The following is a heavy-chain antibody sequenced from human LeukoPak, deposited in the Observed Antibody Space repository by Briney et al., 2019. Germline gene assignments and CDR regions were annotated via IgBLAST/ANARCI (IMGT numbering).Heavy chain of an antibody. J-gene: IGHJ2*01. Sequence: PSETLSLTCAVSGGSISSGGYSWSWIRQPPGKGLEWIGYIYHSGSTYYNPSLKSRVTISVDRSKNQFSLKLSSVTAADTAVYYCARGGVYSNYYFWYFDLWGRGTLVTVSS. CDR3: ARGGVYSNYYFWYFDL. CDR2: IYHSGST. CDR1: GGSISSGGYS. D-gene: IGHD4-4*01. V-gene: IGHV4-30-2*01.